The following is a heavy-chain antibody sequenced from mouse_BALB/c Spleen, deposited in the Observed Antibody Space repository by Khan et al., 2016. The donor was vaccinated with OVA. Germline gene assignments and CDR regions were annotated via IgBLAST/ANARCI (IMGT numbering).Heavy chain of an antibody. V-gene: IGHV3-2*02. CDR3: ARSGTISTVVATDFDS. Sequence: EVQLQESGPGLVKPSQSLSLTCTVTGYSITSDYAWNWIRQFPGNKQEWMGYIKYSGSTSYNPSLKSQISITRNTSQNQFFLQLSSVTTEDTATYYCARSGTISTVVATDFDSWGQGTTLTVSS. CDR1: GYSITSDYA. J-gene: IGHJ2*01. D-gene: IGHD1-1*01. CDR2: IKYSGST.